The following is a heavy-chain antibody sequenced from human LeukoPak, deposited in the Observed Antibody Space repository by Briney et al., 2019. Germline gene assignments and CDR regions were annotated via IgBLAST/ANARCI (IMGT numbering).Heavy chain of an antibody. J-gene: IGHJ3*02. D-gene: IGHD2-21*02. CDR2: IYYSGST. Sequence: SETLSLTCTVSGGSISSYYWSWIRQPPGKGLEWIGYIYYSGSTNYNPSLKSRVTISVDKSKNQFSLKLSSVTAADTAVYYCAGAYCGGDCYSGRAFDIWGQGTMVTVSS. CDR1: GGSISSYY. V-gene: IGHV4-59*12. CDR3: AGAYCGGDCYSGRAFDI.